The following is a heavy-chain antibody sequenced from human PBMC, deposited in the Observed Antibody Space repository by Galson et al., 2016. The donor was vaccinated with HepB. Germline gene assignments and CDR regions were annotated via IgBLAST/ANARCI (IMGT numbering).Heavy chain of an antibody. CDR1: GGSISSYY. CDR2: MFYSGST. J-gene: IGHJ4*02. D-gene: IGHD5-24*01. V-gene: IGHV4-59*01. CDR3: ARDGGSRDGYNYFDY. Sequence: ETLSLTCTVSGGSISSYYWSWIRQPPGKGLEWIAYMFYSGSTTYSPSLKSRVTISVDTSKKEFSLKLSSVTAADKAVYYCARDGGSRDGYNYFDYWGQGTLVTVSS.